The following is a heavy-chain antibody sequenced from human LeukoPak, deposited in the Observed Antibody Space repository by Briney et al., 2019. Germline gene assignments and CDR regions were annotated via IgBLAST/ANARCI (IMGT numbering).Heavy chain of an antibody. D-gene: IGHD4-11*01. J-gene: IGHJ4*02. CDR3: ARTSPVTANFDS. V-gene: IGHV3-23*01. Sequence: PGGSLRLSCAASGFTFSTYAMSWVRQAPGKGLEWVSAIDGSGAITFCADSVKGRFAISRDNSKNTLYLQMNSLRPEDTAVYSCARTSPVTANFDSWGQGTLVIVSS. CDR1: GFTFSTYA. CDR2: IDGSGAIT.